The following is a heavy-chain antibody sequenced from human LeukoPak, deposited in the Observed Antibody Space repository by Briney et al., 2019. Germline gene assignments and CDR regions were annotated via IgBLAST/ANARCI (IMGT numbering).Heavy chain of an antibody. CDR1: RFTFSSYA. J-gene: IGHJ4*02. CDR2: ISGSGGST. D-gene: IGHD3-22*01. Sequence: GGSLRLSCAASRFTFSSYAMSWVRQAPGKGLEWVSAISGSGGSTYYADSVKGRFTISRDNSKNTLYLQMNSLRAEDTAVYYCAKELRYYDSSGYYYLGNPGDYWGQGTLVTVSS. CDR3: AKELRYYDSSGYYYLGNPGDY. V-gene: IGHV3-23*01.